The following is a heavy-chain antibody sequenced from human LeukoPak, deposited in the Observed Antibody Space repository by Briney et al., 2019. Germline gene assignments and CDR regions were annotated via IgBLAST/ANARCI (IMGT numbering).Heavy chain of an antibody. V-gene: IGHV1-69*13. CDR2: IIPIFSTA. CDR1: GGTFSSYA. D-gene: IGHD3-22*01. J-gene: IGHJ4*02. Sequence: ASVKVSCKASGGTFSSYAISWVRQAPGQGLEWMGGIIPIFSTANYAQKFQGRVTITADESTSTAYMELSSLRSEDTAVYYCARDRYYDSSGYYYGSGYWGQGTLVTVSS. CDR3: ARDRYYDSSGYYYGSGY.